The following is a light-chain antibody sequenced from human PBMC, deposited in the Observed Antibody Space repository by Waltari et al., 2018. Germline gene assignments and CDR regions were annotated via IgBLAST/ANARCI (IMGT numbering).Light chain of an antibody. CDR2: EVS. J-gene: IGLJ2*01. CDR3: CSYAGSLSKV. V-gene: IGLV2-23*02. CDR1: RSDVGSYNL. Sequence: QSXLTQPASXSGAXXQSITISCPGTRSDVGSYNLVSWYQQHPGTAPKLLIYEVSKRPSGVSNRFSGSKSGNTASLTISGLQADDEADYYCCSYAGSLSKVFGGGTKLTVL.